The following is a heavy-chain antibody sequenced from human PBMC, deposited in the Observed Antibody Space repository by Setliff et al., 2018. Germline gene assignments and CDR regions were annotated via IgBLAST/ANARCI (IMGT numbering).Heavy chain of an antibody. J-gene: IGHJ5*02. CDR3: ARGYRGYYNFWSGSQGANWFDP. V-gene: IGHV1-69*13. CDR2: IIPIFGTA. Sequence: SVKVSCKASGGTFSSYAISWVRQAPGQGLEWMGGIIPIFGTANYAQKFQGRVTITADESTSTAYMELSSLRSENTAVYYCARGYRGYYNFWSGSQGANWFDPWGQGTLVTVSS. CDR1: GGTFSSYA. D-gene: IGHD3-3*01.